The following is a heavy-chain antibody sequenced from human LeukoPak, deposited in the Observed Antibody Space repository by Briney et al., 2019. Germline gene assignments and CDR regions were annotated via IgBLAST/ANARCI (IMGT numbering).Heavy chain of an antibody. CDR3: AKDTTMIVTNNWFDP. CDR1: GFTFSSYA. J-gene: IGHJ5*02. Sequence: PGGSLRLSCAASGFTFSSYAMSWVRQAPGKGLEWLSAISGSGSSTYYADSVKGRFTISRDNSKNTLYLQMNSLTAEDTAVYYCAKDTTMIVTNNWFDPWGQGTLVTVSS. CDR2: ISGSGSST. D-gene: IGHD3-22*01. V-gene: IGHV3-23*01.